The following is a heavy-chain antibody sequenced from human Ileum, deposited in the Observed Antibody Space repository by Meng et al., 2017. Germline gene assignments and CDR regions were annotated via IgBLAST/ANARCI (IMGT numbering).Heavy chain of an antibody. Sequence: QGQLVGSWGGLVKPGGSLRLSCAASGITFSDYYMSWIRQAPGKGLEWVSYISNSGSNIYYVDSVKGRFTISRDNAKNSLYLQMNSLRAEDTAVYYCATLSYSSLGYWGQGTLVTVSS. CDR1: GITFSDYY. J-gene: IGHJ4*02. V-gene: IGHV3-11*01. CDR3: ATLSYSSLGY. CDR2: ISNSGSNI. D-gene: IGHD1-26*01.